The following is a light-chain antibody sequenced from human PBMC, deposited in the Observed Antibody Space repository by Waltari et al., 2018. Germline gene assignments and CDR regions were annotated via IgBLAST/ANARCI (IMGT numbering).Light chain of an antibody. CDR3: QQYYTYPLS. V-gene: IGKV1-5*03. CDR2: KAS. J-gene: IGKJ4*01. CDR1: QSISSW. Sequence: DIQMTQSPSTLSASVGDRVTITCRASQSISSWLAWYQQKPGKAPKLLIYKASTLEGGVPSRFSGIGSGTDFTLTISSLQPDDSAAYDCQQYYTYPLSFGGGTKVEIK.